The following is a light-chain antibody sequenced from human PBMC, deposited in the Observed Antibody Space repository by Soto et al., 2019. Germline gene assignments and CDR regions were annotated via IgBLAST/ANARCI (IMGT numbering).Light chain of an antibody. CDR2: AAS. CDR1: QGISSX. CDR3: QQGNSFPWT. V-gene: IGKV1-12*01. Sequence: DIQMTQSPSSVSASVRDRVTITCRASQGISSXLXWYQQKPGKAPKLLIYAASSLQXGVXXXXXXXXXXXXXXLTISTLQPEDFATYYCQQGNSFPWTFGQGTKVEIK. J-gene: IGKJ1*01.